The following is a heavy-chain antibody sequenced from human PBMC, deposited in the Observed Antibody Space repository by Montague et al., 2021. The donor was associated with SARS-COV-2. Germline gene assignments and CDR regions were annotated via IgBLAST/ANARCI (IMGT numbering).Heavy chain of an antibody. V-gene: IGHV3-21*01. J-gene: IGHJ4*02. Sequence: SLRLSCAASGFTFSGYEMNWVRQAPGKGLEWVSSISSSSSYIYYADSVKGRFTISRDNAKNSLYLQMNSLRAEDTAVYYCARDDFRIAAAVFDYWGQGTLVTVSS. CDR2: ISSSSSYI. D-gene: IGHD6-13*01. CDR1: GFTFSGYE. CDR3: ARDDFRIAAAVFDY.